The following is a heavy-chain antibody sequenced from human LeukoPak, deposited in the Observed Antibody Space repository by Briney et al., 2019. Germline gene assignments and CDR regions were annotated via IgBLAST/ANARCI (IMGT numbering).Heavy chain of an antibody. Sequence: SETLSLTCTVSGGSIISGGYYWSWIRQPPGKGLEWIGEINHSGSTNYNPSLKSRVTISVDTSKNQFSLKLSSVTAADTAVYYCARGRDASRDYDPFDYWGQGTLVTVSS. J-gene: IGHJ4*02. D-gene: IGHD3-3*01. CDR3: ARGRDASRDYDPFDY. CDR2: INHSGST. CDR1: GGSIISGGYY. V-gene: IGHV4-34*01.